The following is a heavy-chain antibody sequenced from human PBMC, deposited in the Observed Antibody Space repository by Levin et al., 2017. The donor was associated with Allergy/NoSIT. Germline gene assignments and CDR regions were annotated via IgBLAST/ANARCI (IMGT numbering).Heavy chain of an antibody. Sequence: LSLTCAASGFTFSSSAMHWVRQAPGKGLEWVAVISYDGSNKYYADSVKGRFTISRDNSKNTLYLQMNSLRAEDTAVYYCAREYSSGWYGYWGQGTLVTVSS. CDR2: ISYDGSNK. V-gene: IGHV3-30-3*01. CDR3: AREYSSGWYGY. CDR1: GFTFSSSA. D-gene: IGHD6-19*01. J-gene: IGHJ4*02.